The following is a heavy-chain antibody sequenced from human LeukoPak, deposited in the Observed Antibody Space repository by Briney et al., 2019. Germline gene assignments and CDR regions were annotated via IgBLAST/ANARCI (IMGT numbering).Heavy chain of an antibody. J-gene: IGHJ3*02. CDR2: IIPIFGTA. CDR1: GGTFSSYA. D-gene: IGHD6-19*01. Sequence: SVKVSCKASGGTFSSYAISWVRQAPGQGFEWMGGIIPIFGTANYAQKFQGRVTITADESTSTAYMELSSLRSEDTAVYYCARVRSGYSGGWYIADAFDIWGQGTMVTVSS. V-gene: IGHV1-69*13. CDR3: ARVRSGYSGGWYIADAFDI.